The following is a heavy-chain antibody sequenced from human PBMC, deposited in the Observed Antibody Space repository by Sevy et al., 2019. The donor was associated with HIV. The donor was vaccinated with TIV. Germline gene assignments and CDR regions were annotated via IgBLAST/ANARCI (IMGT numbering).Heavy chain of an antibody. Sequence: GESLKISCEGSGFSFSSYWIHWVRQMPGKGLEWMATIHPGNSETRYGSSFQGQVTISADKSINTAYLQWSRLSASDTAIYYCFMRAHTDSSGYYYRYGMDVWGQGTTVTVS. D-gene: IGHD3-10*01. CDR1: GFSFSSYW. CDR2: IHPGNSET. CDR3: FMRAHTDSSGYYYRYGMDV. J-gene: IGHJ6*02. V-gene: IGHV5-51*01.